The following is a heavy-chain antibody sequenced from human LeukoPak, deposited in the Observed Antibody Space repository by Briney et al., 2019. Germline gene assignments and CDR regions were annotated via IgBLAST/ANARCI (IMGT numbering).Heavy chain of an antibody. J-gene: IGHJ4*02. CDR1: GGSFSGYY. CDR3: AREPLDPYYFDY. D-gene: IGHD1-1*01. CDR2: INHSGST. V-gene: IGHV4-34*01. Sequence: SETLSLTCAVYGGSFSGYYWSWIRQPPGKGLEWIGEINHSGSTNYNPSLRSRVTISVDTSKNQFSLKLSSVTAADTAVYYCAREPLDPYYFDYWGQGTLVTVSS.